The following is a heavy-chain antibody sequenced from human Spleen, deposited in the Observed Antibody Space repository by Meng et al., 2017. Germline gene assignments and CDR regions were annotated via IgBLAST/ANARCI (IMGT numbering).Heavy chain of an antibody. Sequence: CAASGFTFSSYAMSWVRQAPGKGLEWVSTISGSGGRTYYADSVKGRFTLSRDNSKNTLYLQMNSLRAEDTAVYYCAKKVGFDSSGYYSPYFDSWGQGTLVTVSS. CDR3: AKKVGFDSSGYYSPYFDS. CDR2: ISGSGGRT. D-gene: IGHD3-22*01. J-gene: IGHJ4*02. CDR1: GFTFSSYA. V-gene: IGHV3-23*01.